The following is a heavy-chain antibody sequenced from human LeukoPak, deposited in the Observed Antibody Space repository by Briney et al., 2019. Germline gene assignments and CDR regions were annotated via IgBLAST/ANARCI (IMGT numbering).Heavy chain of an antibody. V-gene: IGHV1-2*02. CDR1: GYTFTGYY. CDR3: ARDRAAGAAAGRAPLDYYMDV. Sequence: ASVKVSCKASGYTFTGYYMHWVRQAPGQGLEWMGWINPNSGGTNYAQKFQGRVTMTRDTSISTAYMELSRLRSDDTAVYYCARDRAAGAAAGRAPLDYYMDVWGKGTTVTVSS. J-gene: IGHJ6*03. D-gene: IGHD6-13*01. CDR2: INPNSGGT.